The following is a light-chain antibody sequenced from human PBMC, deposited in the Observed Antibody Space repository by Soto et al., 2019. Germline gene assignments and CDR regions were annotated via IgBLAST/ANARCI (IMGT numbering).Light chain of an antibody. V-gene: IGLV2-14*01. J-gene: IGLJ1*01. CDR3: SSYTTSSTDV. CDR2: DVR. Sequence: QSVLTQPASVSGSPGQSITISCTGTSRDVGGYNYVSWYQQHPGKAPKLMIYDVRNRPSGVSNRFSGSKSVNTASLTISGLQAEDEADYYCSSYTTSSTDVFGTGTKVTVL. CDR1: SRDVGGYNY.